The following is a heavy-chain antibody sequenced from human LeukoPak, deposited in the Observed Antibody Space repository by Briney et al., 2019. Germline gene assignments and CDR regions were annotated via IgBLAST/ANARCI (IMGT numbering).Heavy chain of an antibody. D-gene: IGHD1-26*01. CDR1: GYTFTSYG. CDR3: ARGGQGTPNYYYMDV. Sequence: ASVKVSCKASGYTFTSYGISWVRQAPVQGLEWMGWISAYNGNTNYAQKLQGRVTMTTDTSTSTAYMELRSLRSDDTAVYYCARGGQGTPNYYYMDVWCKGTTVTVSS. CDR2: ISAYNGNT. J-gene: IGHJ6*03. V-gene: IGHV1-18*01.